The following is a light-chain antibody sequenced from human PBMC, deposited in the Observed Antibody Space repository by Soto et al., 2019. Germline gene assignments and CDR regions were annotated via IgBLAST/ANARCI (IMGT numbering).Light chain of an antibody. J-gene: IGKJ4*01. Sequence: DTAMTQSPATLSVSPGERVTLSCWAGPRVSSNLAWYQQKPGRALRLLIDGASTRATGIPDRFSGSGSGTDFTLTISSLEPEDFAVYYCQQRYNWPLTFGGGTKVDIK. CDR3: QQRYNWPLT. CDR2: GAS. CDR1: PRVSSN. V-gene: IGKV3D-15*01.